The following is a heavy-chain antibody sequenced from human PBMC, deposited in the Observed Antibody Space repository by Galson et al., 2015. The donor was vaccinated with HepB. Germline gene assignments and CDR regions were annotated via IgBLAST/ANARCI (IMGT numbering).Heavy chain of an antibody. J-gene: IGHJ3*02. V-gene: IGHV3-15*01. D-gene: IGHD3-10*01. Sequence: SLRLSCAASGFTFTSFGMHWVRQAPGKGLEWVALISHGGSNKNKLDGGTTDYAAPVKGRFIISREDSKNTLYMQMNSLTTEDTAVYYCTLGDLGAIGIWGQGTMVTVSS. CDR2: NKNKLDGGTT. CDR3: TLGDLGAIGI. CDR1: GFTFTSFG.